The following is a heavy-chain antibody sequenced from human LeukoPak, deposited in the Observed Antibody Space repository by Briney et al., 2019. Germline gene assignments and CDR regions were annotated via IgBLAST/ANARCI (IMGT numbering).Heavy chain of an antibody. CDR1: SGSISSYF. D-gene: IGHD6-19*01. Sequence: SETLSLTCTVSSGSISSYFWSWIRQPPGKGLEWIGDIYYSGSTNYNPSLKSRVIISVDTSKNQFSLKLSSVAAADTAVYYCARAVAGTSWFDPWGQGTLVTVSS. V-gene: IGHV4-59*01. J-gene: IGHJ5*02. CDR2: IYYSGST. CDR3: ARAVAGTSWFDP.